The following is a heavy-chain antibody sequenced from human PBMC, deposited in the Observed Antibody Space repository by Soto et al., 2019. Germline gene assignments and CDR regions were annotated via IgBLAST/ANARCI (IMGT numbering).Heavy chain of an antibody. CDR3: ARDHSSGYYFDAFDI. J-gene: IGHJ3*02. CDR2: ISNSSSTI. V-gene: IGHV3-48*02. D-gene: IGHD3-22*01. CDR1: GFTFSSYS. Sequence: GGSLRLSCAASGFTFSSYSMNWVRQAPGKGLEWVSYISNSSSTIYYADSVKGRFTISRDNAKNSLYLQMNSLRDEDTAVYYCARDHSSGYYFDAFDIWGQGTMVTVSS.